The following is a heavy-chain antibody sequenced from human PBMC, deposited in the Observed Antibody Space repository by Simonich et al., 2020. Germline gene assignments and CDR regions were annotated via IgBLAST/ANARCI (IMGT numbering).Heavy chain of an antibody. CDR2: IYYRGST. D-gene: IGHD6-13*01. CDR1: GGSISSGSYY. Sequence: QLQLQESGPGLVKPSETLSLTCTVSGGSISSGSYYWGWIRQPPGKGLEWIGSIYYRGSTYDNPSLKSRVTISVDTSKNQFSLKLSSVTAADTAVYYCARHAGFAFDIWGQGTMVTVSS. CDR3: ARHAGFAFDI. J-gene: IGHJ3*02. V-gene: IGHV4-39*01.